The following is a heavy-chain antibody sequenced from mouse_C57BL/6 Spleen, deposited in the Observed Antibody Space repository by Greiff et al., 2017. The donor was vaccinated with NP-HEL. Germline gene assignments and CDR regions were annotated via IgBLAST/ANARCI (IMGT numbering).Heavy chain of an antibody. CDR2: IDPSDSYT. D-gene: IGHD1-1*01. J-gene: IGHJ2*01. Sequence: QVQLQQSGAELVMPGASVKLSCKASGYTFTSYWMHWVKQRPGQGLEWIGEIDPSDSYTNYNQKFKGKSTLTVDKSSSTAYMQLSSLTSEDSAVYYCAIITTVVNYWGQGTTLTVSS. CDR3: AIITTVVNY. CDR1: GYTFTSYW. V-gene: IGHV1-69*01.